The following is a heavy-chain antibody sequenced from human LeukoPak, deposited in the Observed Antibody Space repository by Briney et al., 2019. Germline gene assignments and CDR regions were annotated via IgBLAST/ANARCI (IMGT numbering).Heavy chain of an antibody. D-gene: IGHD3-10*01. Sequence: PSETLSLTCAVYGGSFSGYYWSWIRQPPGKGLEWIGEINHSGSTNYNPSLKSRVTISVYTSKNQFSLKLSSVTAADTAVYYCARAPNYYAPDAFDIWGQGTMVTVSS. CDR2: INHSGST. J-gene: IGHJ3*02. V-gene: IGHV4-34*01. CDR1: GGSFSGYY. CDR3: ARAPNYYAPDAFDI.